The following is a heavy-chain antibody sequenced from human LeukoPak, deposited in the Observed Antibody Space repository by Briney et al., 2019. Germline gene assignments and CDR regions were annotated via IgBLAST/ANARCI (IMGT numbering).Heavy chain of an antibody. CDR3: ATVHDGGRRLLLLPNNWFDP. CDR1: GYTFTGYY. D-gene: IGHD3-10*01. V-gene: IGHV1-2*02. Sequence: GASVKVSCKASGYTFTGYYMHWVRQAPGQGLEWMGWINPNSGGTNYAQKFQGRVTMTRDTSISTAYMELSRLRSDDTAVYYCATVHDGGRRLLLLPNNWFDPWGQGTLVTVSS. J-gene: IGHJ5*02. CDR2: INPNSGGT.